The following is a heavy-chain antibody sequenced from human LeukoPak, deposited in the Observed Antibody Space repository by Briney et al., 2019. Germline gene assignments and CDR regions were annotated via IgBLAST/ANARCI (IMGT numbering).Heavy chain of an antibody. J-gene: IGHJ6*03. D-gene: IGHD1-26*01. CDR1: EFTFTSYE. Sequence: GGSLRLSCAASEFTFTSYEMSWVRQAPGKGLEWVSYISSSGSTIYYADSVKGRFTISRDNAKNSLYLQMNSLRAEDTAVYYCARDPYSGSYGDYYYYYMDVWGKGTTVTISS. V-gene: IGHV3-48*03. CDR2: ISSSGSTI. CDR3: ARDPYSGSYGDYYYYYMDV.